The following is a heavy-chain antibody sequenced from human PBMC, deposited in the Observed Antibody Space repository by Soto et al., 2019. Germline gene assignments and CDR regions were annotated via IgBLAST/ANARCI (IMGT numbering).Heavy chain of an antibody. J-gene: IGHJ4*02. V-gene: IGHV4-39*02. CDR1: GGAVSSSNYY. Sequence: QLQLQESGPGLVKPSETLSLSCTVSGGAVSSSNYYWGWIRQPPGKGLEWIGSIFYNGNTYHNPSLKSRVTISIDTSENQFSLRVRSVIVTDTAVYYCARVPLGGLTASFDNWGQGALVTVS. CDR2: IFYNGNT. CDR3: ARVPLGGLTASFDN. D-gene: IGHD2-8*01.